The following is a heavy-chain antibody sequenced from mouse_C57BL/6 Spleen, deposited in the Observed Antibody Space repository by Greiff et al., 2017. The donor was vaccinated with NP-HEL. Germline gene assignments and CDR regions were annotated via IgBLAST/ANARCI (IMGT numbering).Heavy chain of an antibody. CDR1: GYTFTSYW. V-gene: IGHV1-55*01. CDR3: TVDSSGYRYFDV. D-gene: IGHD3-2*02. J-gene: IGHJ1*03. CDR2: IYPGSGST. Sequence: QVQLKQPGAELVKPGASVKMSCKASGYTFTSYWITWVKQRPGQGLEWIGDIYPGSGSTNYNEKFKSKATLTVDTSSSTAYMQLSSLTSEDSAVYYCTVDSSGYRYFDVWGTGTTVTVSS.